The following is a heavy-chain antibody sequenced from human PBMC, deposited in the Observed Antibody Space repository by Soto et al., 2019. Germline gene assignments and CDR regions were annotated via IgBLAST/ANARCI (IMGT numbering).Heavy chain of an antibody. D-gene: IGHD4-17*01. Sequence: ASVKVSCKASGYTFTGYYMHWVRQAPGQGLEWMGIINPSGGSTSYAQKFQGRVTMTRDTSTSTVYMELSSLRSEDTAVYYCAADYGDPKGYYYYGMDVWGQGTTVTVSS. J-gene: IGHJ6*02. CDR3: AADYGDPKGYYYYGMDV. CDR1: GYTFTGYY. CDR2: INPSGGST. V-gene: IGHV1-46*01.